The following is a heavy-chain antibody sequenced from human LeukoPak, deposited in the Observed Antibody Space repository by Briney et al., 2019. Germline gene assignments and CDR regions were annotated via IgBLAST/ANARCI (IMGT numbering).Heavy chain of an antibody. D-gene: IGHD3-10*01. CDR3: ARRMGSGSYFWSLDY. CDR1: GFTFSSYA. J-gene: IGHJ4*02. Sequence: TGGSLRLSCAASGFTFSSYAMSWVRQAPGKGLEWVSAISSSGGSTYYVDSVKGRFTISRDNSKNTLYLQMNSLRAEDTAVYYCARRMGSGSYFWSLDYWGQGTLVTVSS. V-gene: IGHV3-23*01. CDR2: ISSSGGST.